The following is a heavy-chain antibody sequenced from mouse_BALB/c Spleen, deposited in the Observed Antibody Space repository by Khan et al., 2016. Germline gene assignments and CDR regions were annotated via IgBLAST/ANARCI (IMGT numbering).Heavy chain of an antibody. J-gene: IGHJ3*01. CDR1: GYTFTSYY. Sequence: QVQLKQSGAELVKPGASVKLSCKASGYTFTSYYMYWVKQRPGQGLEWIGEINPSNGGTNFNEKFKSKATLTVDKSSSTAYMQLSSLTSEDSAVYYCTRSITTAYGFAYWGQGTLVTVSA. V-gene: IGHV1S81*02. D-gene: IGHD1-2*01. CDR2: INPSNGGT. CDR3: TRSITTAYGFAY.